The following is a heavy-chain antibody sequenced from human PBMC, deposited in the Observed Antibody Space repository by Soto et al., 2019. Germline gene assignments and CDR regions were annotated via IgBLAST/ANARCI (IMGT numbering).Heavy chain of an antibody. J-gene: IGHJ2*01. CDR3: AALTPTYCHFSI. CDR1: GDSITAGGHY. Sequence: SETLSLTCTVSGDSITAGGHYWAWIRQHPEKGLEWLGYIHYSGTTDYNPSLKSRLTVSVDTSKNQFSLSLSSVTAADTAIYYCAALTPTYCHFSIWGRGTLVTVSS. CDR2: IHYSGTT. V-gene: IGHV4-31*03. D-gene: IGHD2-15*01.